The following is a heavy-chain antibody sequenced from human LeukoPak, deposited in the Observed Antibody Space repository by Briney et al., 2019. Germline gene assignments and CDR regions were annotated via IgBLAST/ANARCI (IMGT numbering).Heavy chain of an antibody. Sequence: KVSCKASGYTFTGYYLYWVRQAPGQGLEWMGRINPNSGGTNYAQKFQGRVTMTRDTSISTAYMELSSLRSDDTAVYYCARVVNTAMVTNYWGQGTLVTVSS. CDR3: ARVVNTAMVTNY. CDR1: GYTFTGYY. J-gene: IGHJ4*02. V-gene: IGHV1-2*06. CDR2: INPNSGGT. D-gene: IGHD5-18*01.